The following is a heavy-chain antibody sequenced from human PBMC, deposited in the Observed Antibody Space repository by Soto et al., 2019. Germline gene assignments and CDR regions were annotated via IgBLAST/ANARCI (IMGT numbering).Heavy chain of an antibody. Sequence: EVQLVESGGGLVQPGGSLRLSCVASGFTVSNNYMTWVRQAPGKGLEWVSNMYSGGETFYTDSVKGRFTISRDSSTNTLYLQMDNVSAEDTAVHYCARDPGVNWAWGKGTTVTVSS. V-gene: IGHV3-66*01. J-gene: IGHJ6*04. CDR3: ARDPGVNWA. D-gene: IGHD2-8*01. CDR2: MYSGGET. CDR1: GFTVSNNY.